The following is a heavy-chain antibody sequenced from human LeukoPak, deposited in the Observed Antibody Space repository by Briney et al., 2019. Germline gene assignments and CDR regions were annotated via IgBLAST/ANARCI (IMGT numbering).Heavy chain of an antibody. V-gene: IGHV4-39*01. CDR3: ARFGRKYYYGSGRRIGYYFDY. CDR2: IYYSGST. D-gene: IGHD3-10*01. J-gene: IGHJ4*02. CDR1: GGSISSSSYY. Sequence: PSETLSPTCTVSGGSISSSSYYWGWIRQPPGKGLEWIGSIYYSGSTYYNPSLKSRVTISVDTSKNQFSLKLSSVTAADTAVYYCARFGRKYYYGSGRRIGYYFDYWGQGTLVTVSS.